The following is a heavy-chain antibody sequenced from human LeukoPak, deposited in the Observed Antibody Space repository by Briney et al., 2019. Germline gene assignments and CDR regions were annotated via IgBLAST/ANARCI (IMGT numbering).Heavy chain of an antibody. Sequence: PGGSLRLSCAASGFTFGRYWMSWVRQAPRKGLEWVANIKQDGSETYYADSVKGRFTISRDNAKNSLFLQMNSLRAEDTAVYYCARDKGDYDRSGSLFVFGGQGTLVTVSS. D-gene: IGHD3-22*01. J-gene: IGHJ4*02. CDR2: IKQDGSET. CDR3: ARDKGDYDRSGSLFVF. V-gene: IGHV3-7*03. CDR1: GFTFGRYW.